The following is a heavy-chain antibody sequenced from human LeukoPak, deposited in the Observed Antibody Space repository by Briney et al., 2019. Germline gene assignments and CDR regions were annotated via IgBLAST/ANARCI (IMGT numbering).Heavy chain of an antibody. J-gene: IGHJ4*02. V-gene: IGHV4-39*01. CDR2: IYYSGST. Sequence: PSETLSHICTVSGGSIISSSDYWGWIRQPPGKGLEWIGNIYYSGSTYYNPSLKSRVTISVDTSKNQFSLKLSSVTAADTAVYYCARLSPNIVVVPPAAVYVDDWSEGSLATVSS. CDR1: GGSIISSSDY. CDR3: ARLSPNIVVVPPAAVYVDD. D-gene: IGHD2-2*01.